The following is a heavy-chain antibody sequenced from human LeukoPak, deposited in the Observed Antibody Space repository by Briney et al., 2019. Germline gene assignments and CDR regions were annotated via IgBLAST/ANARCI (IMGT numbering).Heavy chain of an antibody. CDR2: IDPSGGST. V-gene: IGHV1-46*01. Sequence: GASVKVSCKASGYSSTSYYMQWLRQAPGQGLEWMGIIDPSGGSTGYAPKFQGRVIMTRDTSTSTVYMDLSSLRSEDTAVYYCARDSSGSYDHWGQGTLVTVYS. D-gene: IGHD1-26*01. CDR3: ARDSSGSYDH. J-gene: IGHJ1*01. CDR1: GYSSTSYY.